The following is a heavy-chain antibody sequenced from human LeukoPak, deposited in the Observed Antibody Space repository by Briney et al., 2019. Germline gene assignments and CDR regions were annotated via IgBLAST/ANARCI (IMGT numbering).Heavy chain of an antibody. Sequence: PSETLSLTCAVYGGSFSDYFWSWIRQPPGKGLEWSGEINHTGSTTYNPSLKSRVTISVDTSKNQFSLKLSSVTAADTAVYYCARGGGVAGHFYYFYMDVWDKGTTVTVSS. CDR3: ARGGGVAGHFYYFYMDV. CDR1: GGSFSDYF. J-gene: IGHJ6*03. V-gene: IGHV4-34*01. D-gene: IGHD2-15*01. CDR2: INHTGST.